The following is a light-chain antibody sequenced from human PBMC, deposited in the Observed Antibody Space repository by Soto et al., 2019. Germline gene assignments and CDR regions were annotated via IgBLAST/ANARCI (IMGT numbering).Light chain of an antibody. CDR1: GRDIGAYDY. J-gene: IGLJ1*01. CDR3: SSYTTSYFYV. Sequence: QSVLAQPASVSGSPGQSITISCTGSGRDIGAYDYVSWYQQHPGKAPKLLIYGVKNRPSGVSYRFSASKSAFTASLTISGLQAEEEAHYYCSSYTTSYFYVFGPGTKLTVL. V-gene: IGLV2-14*01. CDR2: GVK.